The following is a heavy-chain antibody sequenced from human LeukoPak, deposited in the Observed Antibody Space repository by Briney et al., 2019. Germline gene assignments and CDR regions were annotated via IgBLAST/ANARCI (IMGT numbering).Heavy chain of an antibody. CDR2: IYYSGST. V-gene: IGHV4-59*01. CDR3: ARVPGYSRWYFDL. CDR1: GDSISSYY. J-gene: IGHJ2*01. Sequence: SEALSLTCTVSGDSISSYYWSWIRQPPGKGLEWIGYIYYSGSTNYNPSLKSRVAISVDTSKNQFSLKLSSVTAADTAVYYCARVPGYSRWYFDLWGRGTLVIVSS. D-gene: IGHD2-21*01.